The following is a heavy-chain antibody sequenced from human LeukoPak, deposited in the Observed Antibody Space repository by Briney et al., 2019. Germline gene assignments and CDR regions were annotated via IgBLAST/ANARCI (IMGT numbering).Heavy chain of an antibody. CDR3: ATTPGVGAVAGTGDYFDY. J-gene: IGHJ4*02. V-gene: IGHV1-24*01. D-gene: IGHD6-19*01. Sequence: ASVKVSCKVSGYTLTELSMHWVRQAPGKGLEWMGGFDPEDGETIYAQKFQGRVTMTEDTSTDTAYMELSSLRSEDTAVYYCATTPGVGAVAGTGDYFDYWGQGTLVTVSS. CDR2: FDPEDGET. CDR1: GYTLTELS.